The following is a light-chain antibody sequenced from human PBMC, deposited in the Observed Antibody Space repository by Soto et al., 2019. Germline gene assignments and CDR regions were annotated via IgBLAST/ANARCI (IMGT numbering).Light chain of an antibody. V-gene: IGLV2-14*02. J-gene: IGLJ3*02. CDR3: SSYTTSSTWV. Sequence: QSALTQPASVSGSPGQSITISCTGITDDIRSYKLVSWYQQYPGKAPKLMIYEVSNRPSGVSNRFSGSKSGNTASLTISGLQAEDEADYYCSSYTTSSTWVFGGGTKLTVL. CDR2: EVS. CDR1: TDDIRSYKL.